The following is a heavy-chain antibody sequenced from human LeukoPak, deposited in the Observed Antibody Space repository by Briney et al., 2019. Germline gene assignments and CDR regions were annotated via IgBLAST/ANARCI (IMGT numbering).Heavy chain of an antibody. J-gene: IGHJ4*02. CDR1: GFTFSSYA. CDR2: ISSNGGNT. D-gene: IGHD1-26*01. V-gene: IGHV3-64*01. CDR3: ARDWSGKGGSYLLDY. Sequence: GGSLRLSCAASGFTFSSYAMHWVRQAPGKGLEYVSAISSNGGNTYYANSVKGRFTISRDNSKNTLYLQMGSLRAEDMAVYYCARDWSGKGGSYLLDYWGQGTLVTVSS.